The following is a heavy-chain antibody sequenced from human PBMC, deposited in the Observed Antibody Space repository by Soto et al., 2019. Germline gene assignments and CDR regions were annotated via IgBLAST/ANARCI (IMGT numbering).Heavy chain of an antibody. V-gene: IGHV1-18*04. CDR2: ISPYNGNT. CDR3: ARDFGSDLSAPGAVFDY. D-gene: IGHD3-3*01. CDR1: GYFFTSYG. J-gene: IGHJ4*02. Sequence: QVQLVQSGGEVVQPGASVKVSCKASGYFFTSYGITWVRQAPGQGLEWMGWISPYNGNTKYAQSFQGRVTMTTDTSTYTTYMALRSLRPDDPAVYYCARDFGSDLSAPGAVFDYCGQGTVVTVSS.